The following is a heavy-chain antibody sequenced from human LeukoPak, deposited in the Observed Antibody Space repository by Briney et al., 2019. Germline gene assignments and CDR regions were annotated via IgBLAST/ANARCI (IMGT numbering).Heavy chain of an antibody. Sequence: SETLSLTCTVSGGSISSYYWSWIRQPAGKGLEWIGRIYTSGSTNYNPSLKSRVTMSVDTSKNQFSLKLSSVTAADTAVYFCARERSMVRGVSWFDPWGQGTLVTVSS. V-gene: IGHV4-4*07. CDR2: IYTSGST. J-gene: IGHJ5*02. CDR3: ARERSMVRGVSWFDP. D-gene: IGHD3-10*01. CDR1: GGSISSYY.